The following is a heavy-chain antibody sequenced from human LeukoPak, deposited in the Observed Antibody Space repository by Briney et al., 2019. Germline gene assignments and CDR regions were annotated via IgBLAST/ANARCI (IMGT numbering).Heavy chain of an antibody. Sequence: ASVTVSCKASGYTFTGYYMHWVRQAPGQGLEWMGWINPNSGGTNYAQKFQGWVTMTRDTSISTAYMELSRLRSDDTAVYYCARDPTYYYGSGSYGWFDPWGQGTLVTVSS. J-gene: IGHJ5*02. CDR3: ARDPTYYYGSGSYGWFDP. D-gene: IGHD3-10*01. CDR2: INPNSGGT. CDR1: GYTFTGYY. V-gene: IGHV1-2*04.